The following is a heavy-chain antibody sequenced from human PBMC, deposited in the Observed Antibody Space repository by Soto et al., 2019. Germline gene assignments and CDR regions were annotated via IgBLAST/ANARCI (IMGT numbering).Heavy chain of an antibody. Sequence: QVQLVESGGGVVQPGRSLRLSCAASGFTFSSYGMHWVRQAPGKGLEWVAVIWYDGSNKYYADSVKGRFTISRDNSKNTLYLQMNRLRAEDTAVYYCARDRTLITKVRELHYYFYGMDVWGQGTTGTVSS. J-gene: IGHJ6*02. D-gene: IGHD3-10*01. CDR2: IWYDGSNK. V-gene: IGHV3-33*01. CDR3: ARDRTLITKVRELHYYFYGMDV. CDR1: GFTFSSYG.